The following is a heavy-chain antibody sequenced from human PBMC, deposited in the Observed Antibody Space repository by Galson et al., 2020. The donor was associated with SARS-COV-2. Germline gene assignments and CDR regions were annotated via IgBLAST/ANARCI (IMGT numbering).Heavy chain of an antibody. CDR3: VRGTYGDYSFDY. CDR2: ISSSSDTI. V-gene: IGHV3-48*02. Sequence: TGGSLRLSCAASGFSFSTYSMNWVRQTPGQGLQWVSYISSSSDTIYYADSVKGRFTISRDNAQNSLYLQMNSLRDEDTAVYYCVRGTYGDYSFDYGGQGTLVTFSP. CDR1: GFSFSTYS. D-gene: IGHD4-17*01. J-gene: IGHJ4*02.